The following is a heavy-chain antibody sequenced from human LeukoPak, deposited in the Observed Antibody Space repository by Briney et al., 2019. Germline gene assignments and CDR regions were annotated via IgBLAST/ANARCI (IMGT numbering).Heavy chain of an antibody. CDR2: IYCDGGNK. J-gene: IGHJ4*02. CDR1: GFTFSSYN. CDR3: ARDRPTWGFDY. D-gene: IGHD3-16*01. Sequence: PGRSLRLSCAASGFTFSSYNMHWVRQAPDEVLEWVAVIYCDGGNKFYGDSVRGRFTISRDNSKNTLFLQMNNLRAEDTAVYYCARDRPTWGFDYWGQGTLVTVSS. V-gene: IGHV3-33*01.